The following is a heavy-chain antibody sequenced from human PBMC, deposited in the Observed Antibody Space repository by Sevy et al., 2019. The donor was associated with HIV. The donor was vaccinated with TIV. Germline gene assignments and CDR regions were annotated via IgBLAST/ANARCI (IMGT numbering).Heavy chain of an antibody. CDR1: GFTFDDYA. J-gene: IGHJ6*02. CDR2: ISWNSNSI. D-gene: IGHD3-3*01. CDR3: AKATDPDYDFWSGIDHYYYAMDV. Sequence: GGSLRLSCAASGFTFDDYAMHWVRQVPGMGLEWVSGISWNSNSIGYADSVKGRVTISRDNAKKSLYLQMNSLRTEDSALYYCAKATDPDYDFWSGIDHYYYAMDVWGQRTTVTVSS. V-gene: IGHV3-9*01.